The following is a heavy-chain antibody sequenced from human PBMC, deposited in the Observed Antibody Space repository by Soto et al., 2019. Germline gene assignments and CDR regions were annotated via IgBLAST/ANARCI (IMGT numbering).Heavy chain of an antibody. D-gene: IGHD6-19*01. J-gene: IGHJ6*02. CDR1: GDSLRGQS. CDR3: AREDSYGWSGESLDV. CDR2: LDQSGGT. V-gene: IGHV4-34*01. Sequence: QVQLQQWGAGLLKASETLSLTCAVVGDSLRGQSWNWIRQSPGKGLEWIGELDQSGGTNYNPYLTSRAIISDDTSKNQFSLTLTSVTAADTAVYYCAREDSYGWSGESLDVWGQGTTVTVSS.